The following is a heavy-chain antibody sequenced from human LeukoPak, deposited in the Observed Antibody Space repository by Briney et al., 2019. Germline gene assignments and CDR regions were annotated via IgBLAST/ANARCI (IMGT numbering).Heavy chain of an antibody. CDR3: ARDRVTIFGVVIIRTNWFDP. Sequence: PSETLSLTCTVSGGSIISYYWSWIRQPPGKGLEWIGYIYYSGSTNYNPSLKSRVTISVDTSKNQFSLKLSSVTAADTAVYYCARDRVTIFGVVIIRTNWFDPWGQGTLVTVSS. CDR1: GGSIISYY. CDR2: IYYSGST. V-gene: IGHV4-59*01. D-gene: IGHD3-3*01. J-gene: IGHJ5*02.